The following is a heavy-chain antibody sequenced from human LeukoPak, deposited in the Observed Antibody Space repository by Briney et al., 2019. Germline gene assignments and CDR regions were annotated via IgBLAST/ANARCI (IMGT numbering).Heavy chain of an antibody. V-gene: IGHV3-23*01. CDR2: ISGSGGGT. D-gene: IGHD6-19*01. J-gene: IGHJ4*02. Sequence: GGSLRLSCAASGFTFSNYATSWVRQAPGRGLEWVSTISGSGGGTYYADSVKGRFTISRDKSKNTMYLQMNSLRAEDTAVYYCAREAFYSSGWFSLFGYWGQGTLVTVSS. CDR3: AREAFYSSGWFSLFGY. CDR1: GFTFSNYA.